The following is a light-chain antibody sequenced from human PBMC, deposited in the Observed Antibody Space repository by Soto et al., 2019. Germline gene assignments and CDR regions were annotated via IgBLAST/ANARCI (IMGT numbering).Light chain of an antibody. CDR1: SSDIGDYNY. Sequence: QSALTQPASVSGSPGQSITISCTGTSSDIGDYNYVSWYQHHPGKAPKLVIFEVNNRPSGVSNRFSGSKSGNTASLTISGLQVEDEADYYCSSYTRSNPWVFGGGTQLTVL. J-gene: IGLJ3*02. V-gene: IGLV2-14*01. CDR2: EVN. CDR3: SSYTRSNPWV.